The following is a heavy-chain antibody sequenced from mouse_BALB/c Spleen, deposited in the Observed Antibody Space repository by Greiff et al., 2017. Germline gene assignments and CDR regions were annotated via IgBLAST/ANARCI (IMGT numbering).Heavy chain of an antibody. D-gene: IGHD2-10*02. V-gene: IGHV2-2*02. CDR3: ARKEGYGNYDAMDY. CDR2: IWSGGST. Sequence: QVQLQQSGPGLVQPSQSLSITCTVSGFSLTSYGVHWVRQSPGKGLEWLGVIWSGGSTDYNAAFISRLSISKDNSKSQVFFKMNSLQANDTAIYYCARKEGYGNYDAMDYWGQGTSVTVSS. J-gene: IGHJ4*01. CDR1: GFSLTSYG.